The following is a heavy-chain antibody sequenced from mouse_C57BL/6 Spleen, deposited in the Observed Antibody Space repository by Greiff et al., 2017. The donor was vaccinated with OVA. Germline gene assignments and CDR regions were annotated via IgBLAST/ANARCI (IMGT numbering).Heavy chain of an antibody. D-gene: IGHD2-3*01. CDR2: IWSDGST. CDR1: GFSLTSYG. J-gene: IGHJ4*01. CDR3: ARHGYSALSYAMDY. Sequence: QVQLKQSGPGLVAPSQSLSITCTVSGFSLTSYGVHWVRQPPGKGLEWLVVIWSDGSTTYNSALKSRLSISKDNSKSQVFLKMNSLQTDDTAMYYCARHGYSALSYAMDYWGQGTSVTVSS. V-gene: IGHV2-6-1*01.